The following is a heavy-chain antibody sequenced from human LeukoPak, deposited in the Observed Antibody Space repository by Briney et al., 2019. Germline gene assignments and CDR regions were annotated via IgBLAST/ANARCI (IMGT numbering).Heavy chain of an antibody. Sequence: GRSLRLSCAASGFTFDDYAMHWVRQAPGKGLEWVSGISWNSGSIGYADSVKGRFTISRDNAKNSLYLQMNSPRAEDTALYYCAKDISERSNYFDYWGQGTLVTVSS. CDR3: AKDISERSNYFDY. CDR2: ISWNSGSI. J-gene: IGHJ4*02. V-gene: IGHV3-9*01. CDR1: GFTFDDYA. D-gene: IGHD1-14*01.